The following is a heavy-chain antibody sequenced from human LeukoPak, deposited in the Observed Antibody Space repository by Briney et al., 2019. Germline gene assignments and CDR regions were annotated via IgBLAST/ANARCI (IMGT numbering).Heavy chain of an antibody. D-gene: IGHD2-2*01. CDR3: ARSLSRKYYFDY. J-gene: IGHJ4*02. CDR2: ISYDGSNK. V-gene: IGHV3-30*04. CDR1: GFTFSSYA. Sequence: HSGGSLRLSCAASGFTFSSYAMHWVRQAPGKGLEWVAVISYDGSNKYYADSVKGRFTISRDNSKNTLYLQMNSLRAEDTAVYYCARSLSRKYYFDYWGQGTLVTVSS.